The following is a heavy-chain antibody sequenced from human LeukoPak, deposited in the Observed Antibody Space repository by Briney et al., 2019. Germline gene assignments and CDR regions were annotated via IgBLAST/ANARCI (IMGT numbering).Heavy chain of an antibody. V-gene: IGHV3-11*01. D-gene: IGHD1-1*01. CDR3: ATINFRPY. J-gene: IGHJ4*02. CDR2: IRSGATTI. CDR1: GFSFSDYY. Sequence: GGSLRLSCEASGFSFSDYYMSWIRQPPGKGLEWITYIRSGATTIYYADSVKGRFTISRDDAKNSLFLQMNSLRAEDTAIYYCATINFRPYWGQGTLVTVSS.